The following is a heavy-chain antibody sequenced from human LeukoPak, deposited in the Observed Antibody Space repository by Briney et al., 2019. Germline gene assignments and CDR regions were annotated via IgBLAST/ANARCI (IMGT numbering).Heavy chain of an antibody. D-gene: IGHD1-26*01. Sequence: EASVKVSCMASGYTFTSYEINWVRQATGQGLEWMGWMNPNSGNTGYAQKFQGRVTMTRNTSISTAYMELSSLRSEDTAVYYCARGRGRGSYFDFDYWGQGTLVTVSS. CDR3: ARGRGRGSYFDFDY. J-gene: IGHJ4*02. CDR1: GYTFTSYE. CDR2: MNPNSGNT. V-gene: IGHV1-8*01.